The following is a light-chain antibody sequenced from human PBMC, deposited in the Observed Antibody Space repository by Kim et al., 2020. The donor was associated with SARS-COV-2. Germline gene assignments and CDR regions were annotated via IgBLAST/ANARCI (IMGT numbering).Light chain of an antibody. V-gene: IGLV2-14*01. CDR3: SSYTTSEAYV. Sequence: QSALTQPASVSGSPGQSITISCTGTGSDVGGYNHVSCYQQHPGKAPKVIIYEVSHRPSGVSDRFSGSKSGNTASLTISGLQAEDEADYYCSSYTTSEAYVFGIGTKVTVL. J-gene: IGLJ1*01. CDR2: EVS. CDR1: GSDVGGYNH.